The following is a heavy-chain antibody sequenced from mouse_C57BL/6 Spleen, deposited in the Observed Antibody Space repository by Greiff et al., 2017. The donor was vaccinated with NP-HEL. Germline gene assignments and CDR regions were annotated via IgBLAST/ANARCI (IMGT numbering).Heavy chain of an antibody. CDR2: IDPEDGET. Sequence: VQLKESGAELVKPGASVKLSCTASGFNIKDYYMHWVKQRTEQGLEWIGRIDPEDGETKYAPKFQGKATITADTTSNTAYLPLSSLTSEDTAVYCCARDAYGSQYYYAMDYWGQGTSVTVSS. CDR3: ARDAYGSQYYYAMDY. J-gene: IGHJ4*01. V-gene: IGHV14-2*01. D-gene: IGHD1-1*01. CDR1: GFNIKDYY.